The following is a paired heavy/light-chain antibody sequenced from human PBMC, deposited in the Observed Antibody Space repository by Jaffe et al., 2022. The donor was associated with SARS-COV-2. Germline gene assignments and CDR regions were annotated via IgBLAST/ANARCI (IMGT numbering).Heavy chain of an antibody. V-gene: IGHV1-46*01. CDR2: INPSGGST. CDR3: ARDLLHSSSYTFYGMDV. Sequence: QVQLVQSGAEVKKPGASVKVSCKASGYTFTSYYMHWVRQAPGQGLEWMGIINPSGGSTSYAQKFQGRVTMTRDTSTSTVYMELSSLRSEDTAVYYCARDLLHSSSYTFYGMDVWGQGTTVTVSS. CDR1: GYTFTSYY. J-gene: IGHJ6*02. D-gene: IGHD6-13*01.
Light chain of an antibody. Sequence: QSVLTQPPSASGTPGQRVTISCSGSSSNIGSNYVYWYQQLPGTAPKLLIYRNNQRPSGVPDRFSGSKSGTSASLAISGLRSEDEADYYCAAWDDSLSAFYVFGTGTKVTVL. CDR2: RNN. CDR1: SSNIGSNY. V-gene: IGLV1-47*01. J-gene: IGLJ1*01. CDR3: AAWDDSLSAFYV.